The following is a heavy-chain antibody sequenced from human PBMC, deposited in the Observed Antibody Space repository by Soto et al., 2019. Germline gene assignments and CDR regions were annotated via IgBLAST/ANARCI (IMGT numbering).Heavy chain of an antibody. CDR3: ARGGLVAPTARPIDS. Sequence: QVQLVESGGGLVKPGGSLRLSCAASGFTFSDYYMTWIRQAPGKGLEWVSYIGSSGYINYADSVKGRFTISRDNAKNALYLQMNSLGVEDTAVYYCARGGLVAPTARPIDSWGQGNLVTVSS. V-gene: IGHV3-11*06. CDR1: GFTFSDYY. CDR2: IGSSGYI. D-gene: IGHD2-2*01. J-gene: IGHJ4*02.